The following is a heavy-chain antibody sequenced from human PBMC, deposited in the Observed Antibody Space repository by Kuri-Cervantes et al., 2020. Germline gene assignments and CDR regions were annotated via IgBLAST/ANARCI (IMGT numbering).Heavy chain of an antibody. CDR2: IYTSGST. J-gene: IGHJ4*02. V-gene: IGHV4-61*02. Sequence: SETLSLTCNVSGVSMNSASYYWSWIRQPAGKGLEWIGRIYTSGSTNYNPSLKSRVTMSVDTSKNQFSLKLSSVTAADTAVYYCARGDYYDSSGYGFYFDYWGQGTLVTVSS. CDR3: ARGDYYDSSGYGFYFDY. CDR1: GVSMNSASYY. D-gene: IGHD3-22*01.